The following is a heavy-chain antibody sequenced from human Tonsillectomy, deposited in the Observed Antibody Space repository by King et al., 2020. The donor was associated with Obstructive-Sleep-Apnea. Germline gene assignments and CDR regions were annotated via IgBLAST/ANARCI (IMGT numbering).Heavy chain of an antibody. V-gene: IGHV4-34*01. CDR1: GGSFSGYY. CDR3: ASRGYYDSSGYP. CDR2: INHSGST. D-gene: IGHD3-22*01. J-gene: IGHJ5*02. Sequence: VQLQQWGAGLLKPSETLSLTCAVYGGSFSGYYWSWIRQPPGKGLEWIGEINHSGSTNYNPTLKRRVTLSVDTPKNQFSLKLSSVTAADTAVYYCASRGYYDSSGYPWGQGTLVTVSS.